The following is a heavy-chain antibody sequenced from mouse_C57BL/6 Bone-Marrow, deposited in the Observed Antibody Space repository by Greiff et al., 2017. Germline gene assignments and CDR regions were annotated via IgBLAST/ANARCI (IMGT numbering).Heavy chain of an antibody. CDR3: ARNGGVTTVVAYFDV. J-gene: IGHJ1*03. CDR1: GFSLTSYG. V-gene: IGHV2-2*01. Sequence: VQLQQSGPGLVQPSQCLSITCTVSGFSLTSYGVHWVRQSPGKGLEWLGVIWSGGSTDYYAAFITRLSISKDNSKSPVFFKMNSLQADDTAIYYCARNGGVTTVVAYFDVWGTGTTVTVSS. CDR2: IWSGGST. D-gene: IGHD1-1*01.